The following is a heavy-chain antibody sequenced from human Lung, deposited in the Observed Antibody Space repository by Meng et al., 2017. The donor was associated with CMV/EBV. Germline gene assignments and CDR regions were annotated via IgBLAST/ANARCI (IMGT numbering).Heavy chain of an antibody. CDR3: ARDNIAAAGTEGY. CDR1: GGSISSGDYY. J-gene: IGHJ4*02. V-gene: IGHV4-30-4*08. D-gene: IGHD6-13*01. CDR2: IYYSGST. Sequence: SETLSLXCTVSGGSISSGDYYWSWIRQPPGKGLEWIGYIYYSGSTYYNPSLKSRVTISVDTSKNQFSLKLSSVTAADTAVYYCARDNIAAAGTEGYWRQGXLVTVSS.